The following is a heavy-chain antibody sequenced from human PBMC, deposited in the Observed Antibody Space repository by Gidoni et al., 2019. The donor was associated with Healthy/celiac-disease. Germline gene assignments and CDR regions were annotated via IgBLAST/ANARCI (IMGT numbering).Heavy chain of an antibody. Sequence: QVQLQQWGAGLLKPPETLSLTCAVYGGSFSGYYWSWIRQPPGKGLEWIGEINHSGSTNYNPSLKSRVTISVDTSKNQFSLKLSSVTAADTAVYYCARGPRITIFGVVNSQRGGGYYMDVWGKGTTVTVSS. CDR3: ARGPRITIFGVVNSQRGGGYYMDV. J-gene: IGHJ6*03. CDR1: GGSFSGYY. CDR2: INHSGST. V-gene: IGHV4-34*01. D-gene: IGHD3-3*01.